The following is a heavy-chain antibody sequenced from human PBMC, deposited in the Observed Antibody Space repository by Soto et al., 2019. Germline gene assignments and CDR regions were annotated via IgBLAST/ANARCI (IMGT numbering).Heavy chain of an antibody. CDR2: IKGETDGGTT. CDR3: TTDPLPATARGEGYFDY. V-gene: IGHV3-15*01. CDR1: GFTFNNVW. Sequence: EVRLSESGGGLVQPGESLRLSCAASGFTFNNVWMTWVRQAPGKGLEWVGHIKGETDGGTTDYAAPVKGRFTISRDDSKNTLFLQMSSLKTEDTGVYYCTTDPLPATARGEGYFDYWGQGTLVTVSS. D-gene: IGHD1-26*01. J-gene: IGHJ4*02.